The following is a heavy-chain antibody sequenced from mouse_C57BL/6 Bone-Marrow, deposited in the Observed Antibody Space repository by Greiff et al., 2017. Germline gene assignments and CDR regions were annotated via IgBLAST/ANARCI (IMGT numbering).Heavy chain of an antibody. CDR1: GFNIKDDY. V-gene: IGHV14-4*01. Sequence: VQLQQSGAELVRPGASVKLSCTASGFNIKDDYMHWVKQRPEQGLEWIGWIDPVNGDTEYASKFQGKATITADPSSNPAYLQLSILTSEDTAVYYFMFYDLVSNYYAMDYWGQGTSVTVSS. J-gene: IGHJ4*01. CDR2: IDPVNGDT. CDR3: MFYDLVSNYYAMDY. D-gene: IGHD2-3*01.